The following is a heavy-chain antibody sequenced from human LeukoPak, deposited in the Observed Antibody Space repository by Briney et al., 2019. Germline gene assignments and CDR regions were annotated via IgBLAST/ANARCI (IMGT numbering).Heavy chain of an antibody. CDR2: IIPIFGTA. CDR1: GGTFSSYA. D-gene: IGHD3-10*01. CDR3: ATSPIEGSIYYHYYGMDV. Sequence: GASVKVSCKASGGTFSSYAISWVRQAPGQGLEWMGGIIPIFGTANYAQKFQGRVTITADESTSTAYMELSSLRSEDTAVYYCATSPIEGSIYYHYYGMDVWGQGTTVTVSS. V-gene: IGHV1-69*13. J-gene: IGHJ6*02.